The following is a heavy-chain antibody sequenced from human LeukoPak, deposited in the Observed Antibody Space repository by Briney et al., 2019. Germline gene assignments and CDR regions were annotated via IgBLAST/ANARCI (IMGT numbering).Heavy chain of an antibody. Sequence: ASVKVSCKASGGTFSSYAISWVRQAPGQGLEWMGGIIPIFGTANYAQKFRGRVTMTRNTSISTAYMELSSLTSEDTAMYYCARGLGSHRGDNYWGQGTLVTVSS. D-gene: IGHD3-10*01. CDR2: IIPIFGTA. V-gene: IGHV1-69*05. CDR1: GGTFSSYA. J-gene: IGHJ4*02. CDR3: ARGLGSHRGDNY.